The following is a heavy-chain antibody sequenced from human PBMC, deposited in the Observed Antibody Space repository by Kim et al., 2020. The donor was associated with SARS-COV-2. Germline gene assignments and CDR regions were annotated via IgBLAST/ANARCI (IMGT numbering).Heavy chain of an antibody. D-gene: IGHD3-10*01. CDR1: GFTFSSYG. V-gene: IGHV3-30*18. CDR3: AKAGSLQWFGEYLDY. J-gene: IGHJ4*02. Sequence: GGSLRLSCAASGFTFSSYGMHWVRQAPGKGLEWVAVISYDGSNKWHADSLKGRFTISRDNSKITVYLQMYSLTAEDTAVYYCAKAGSLQWFGEYLDYWGQGTLVTVSS. CDR2: ISYDGSNK.